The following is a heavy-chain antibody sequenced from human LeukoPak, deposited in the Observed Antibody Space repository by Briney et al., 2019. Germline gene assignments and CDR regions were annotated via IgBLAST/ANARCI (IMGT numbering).Heavy chain of an antibody. CDR2: INHSGST. CDR1: GGSFSGYY. D-gene: IGHD3-3*01. V-gene: IGHV4-34*01. CDR3: ARRRRRYLTIFGVVSYFDY. Sequence: PSETLSLTCAVYGGSFSGYYWSWIRQPPGKGLEWIGEINHSGSTNYNPSLKSRVTISVDTSKNQFSLKLSSVTAADTAVYYCARRRRRYLTIFGVVSYFDYWGQGTLVTVSS. J-gene: IGHJ4*02.